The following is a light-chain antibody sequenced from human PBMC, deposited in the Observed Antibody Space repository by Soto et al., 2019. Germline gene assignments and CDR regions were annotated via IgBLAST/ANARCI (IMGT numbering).Light chain of an antibody. J-gene: IGKJ1*01. Sequence: DIQMTQSPSSLSTSVGDRVTITCRASQNINTYLNWYQQKPGKAPKLLIYAASTLQSGVPSRFSGSGSGTDFTLTISSLQAEDFAAYYCQQYNSYSQTFGQGTKVEIK. V-gene: IGKV1-39*01. CDR3: QQYNSYSQT. CDR2: AAS. CDR1: QNINTY.